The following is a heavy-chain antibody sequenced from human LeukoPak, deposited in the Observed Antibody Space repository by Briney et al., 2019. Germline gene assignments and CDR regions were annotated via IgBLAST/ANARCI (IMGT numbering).Heavy chain of an antibody. Sequence: PGGSLRLSCAASGFTFSSYWMHWVRQAPGKGLVWVSRINSDGSSTSYADSVKGRFTISRDNAKNSLYLQMNSLRAEDTALYYCAKDKEYCSGGSCSYYFDYWGQGTLVTVSS. J-gene: IGHJ4*02. CDR1: GFTFSSYW. CDR2: INSDGSST. CDR3: AKDKEYCSGGSCSYYFDY. V-gene: IGHV3-74*01. D-gene: IGHD2-15*01.